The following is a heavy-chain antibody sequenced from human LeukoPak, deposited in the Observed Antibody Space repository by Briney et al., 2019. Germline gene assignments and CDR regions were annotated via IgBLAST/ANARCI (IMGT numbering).Heavy chain of an antibody. D-gene: IGHD3-3*01. J-gene: IGHJ4*02. Sequence: GGSLRLSCAASGLTFSNYVMSWVRQAPEKGLEWVSAISGSGISTYYSDSVKGRFTISRDNSKNTLYLQMNSLRAEDTAMYYCAKGGYRFLEWLYGYWGQGTLVTVSS. CDR2: ISGSGIST. CDR3: AKGGYRFLEWLYGY. V-gene: IGHV3-23*01. CDR1: GLTFSNYV.